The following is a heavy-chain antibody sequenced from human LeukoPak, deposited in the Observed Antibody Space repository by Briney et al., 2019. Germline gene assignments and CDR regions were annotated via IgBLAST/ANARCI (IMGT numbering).Heavy chain of an antibody. J-gene: IGHJ4*02. Sequence: ASVKVSCKASGYTFTSYDINWVRQATGQGLEWMGWMNPNSGNTGYAQKFQGRVTMARNTSISTAYMELRSLRSEDTAVYYCARGPVYCSSTSCSYYFDYWGQGTLVTVSS. CDR2: MNPNSGNT. CDR3: ARGPVYCSSTSCSYYFDY. V-gene: IGHV1-8*01. CDR1: GYTFTSYD. D-gene: IGHD2-2*01.